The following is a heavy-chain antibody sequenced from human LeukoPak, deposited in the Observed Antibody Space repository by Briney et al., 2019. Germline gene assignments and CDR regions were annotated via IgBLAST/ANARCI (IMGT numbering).Heavy chain of an antibody. CDR3: ARSRGSIVVVPAAPNCSGGSCYPIFDY. Sequence: LRLSCAASGFTFSSYAVSWVRQAPGKGLEWIGEINHSGSTNYNPSLKSRVTISVDTSKNQSSLKLSSVTAADTAVYYCARSRGSIVVVPAAPNCSGGSCYPIFDYWGQGTLVTVSS. V-gene: IGHV4-34*01. J-gene: IGHJ4*02. CDR1: GFTFSSYA. D-gene: IGHD2-15*01. CDR2: INHSGST.